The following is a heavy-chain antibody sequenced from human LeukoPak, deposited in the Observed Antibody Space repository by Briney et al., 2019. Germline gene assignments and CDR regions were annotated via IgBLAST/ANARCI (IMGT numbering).Heavy chain of an antibody. CDR1: GFTFSSYA. D-gene: IGHD6-19*01. CDR3: AKEIAVAGRPLLDS. V-gene: IGHV3-23*01. CDR2: ISARDGST. J-gene: IGHJ4*02. Sequence: GGSLRLSCAASGFTFSSYAMSWVRQAPAKGPEWVSGISARDGSTWYGDSGKGRFTISRDISKNTLYLQMNSLRADDTAVYYCAKEIAVAGRPLLDSWGQGTLVTVSS.